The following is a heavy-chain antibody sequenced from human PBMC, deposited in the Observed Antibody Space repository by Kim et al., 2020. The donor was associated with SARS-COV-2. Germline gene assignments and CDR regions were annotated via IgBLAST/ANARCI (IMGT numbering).Heavy chain of an antibody. CDR1: GFTFSEIW. J-gene: IGHJ4*02. CDR2: IISKTGGGTA. Sequence: GGSLRLSCAASGFTFSEIWMNWVRQAPGKGLEWVGRIISKTGGGTADYAAPVKGRFTIARDDSKNTLYLQMNSLKTEDTAVYHCITEGIEVPNSSVDHWGQGTLVTVSS. V-gene: IGHV3-15*01. D-gene: IGHD6-19*01. CDR3: ITEGIEVPNSSVDH.